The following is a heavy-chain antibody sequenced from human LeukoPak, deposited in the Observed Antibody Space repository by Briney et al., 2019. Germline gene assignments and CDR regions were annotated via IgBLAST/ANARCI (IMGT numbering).Heavy chain of an antibody. D-gene: IGHD6-13*01. V-gene: IGHV1-2*02. Sequence: ASVKVSCKASGYTFTGYYMHWVRRAPGQGLEWMGWINPNSGGTNYAQKFQGRVTMTRDTSISTAYMELSRLRSDDTAVYYCARGPWQQLIWGEEYYFDYWGQGTLVTVSS. CDR1: GYTFTGYY. CDR3: ARGPWQQLIWGEEYYFDY. J-gene: IGHJ4*02. CDR2: INPNSGGT.